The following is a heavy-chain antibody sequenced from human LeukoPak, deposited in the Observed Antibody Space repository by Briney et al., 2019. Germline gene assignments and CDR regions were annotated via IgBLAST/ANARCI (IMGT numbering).Heavy chain of an antibody. CDR1: GGSISSSNW. CDR2: IYHSWST. Sequence: PSETLSLTCAASGGSISSSNWWSWVRQPPGKGLEWIGEIYHSWSTNYNPSLKSRVTISVDKSKHQFSLKLSSVTAADTAVYYCARVPYYYGSGLSWAFDIWGQGTMVTVSS. CDR3: ARVPYYYGSGLSWAFDI. V-gene: IGHV4-4*02. D-gene: IGHD3-10*01. J-gene: IGHJ3*02.